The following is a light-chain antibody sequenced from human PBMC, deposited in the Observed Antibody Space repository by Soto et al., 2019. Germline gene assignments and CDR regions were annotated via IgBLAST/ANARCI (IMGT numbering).Light chain of an antibody. V-gene: IGKV1-39*01. CDR1: QTIARY. J-gene: IGKJ3*01. Sequence: DIQMTQSPSPLSASVGDRIIITCRASQTIARYINWFQQKSGQPPKLLVYAASTLRHGVPSRFSASGSGSDFTLTINSPQPEDLATYYCQQSYNAPFNFGPGTKVDIK. CDR3: QQSYNAPFN. CDR2: AAS.